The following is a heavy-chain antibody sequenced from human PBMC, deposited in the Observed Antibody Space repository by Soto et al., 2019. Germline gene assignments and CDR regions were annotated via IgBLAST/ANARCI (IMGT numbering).Heavy chain of an antibody. Sequence: QLQLQESGPGLVKPSETLSLTCTVSGGSISSSSYYWGWIRQPPGKGLEWIGSIYYSGSTYYNPSLKSRVTISVDTSKNQFSLKLSSVTAADTAVYYCASPSGGLLWFGELLPFDYWGQGTLVTVSS. V-gene: IGHV4-39*01. CDR2: IYYSGST. CDR3: ASPSGGLLWFGELLPFDY. CDR1: GGSISSSSYY. J-gene: IGHJ4*02. D-gene: IGHD3-10*01.